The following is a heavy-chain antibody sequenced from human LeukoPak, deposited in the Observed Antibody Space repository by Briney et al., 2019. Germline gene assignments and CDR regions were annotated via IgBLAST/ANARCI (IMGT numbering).Heavy chain of an antibody. CDR2: ISSISSYR. CDR1: GFTFSSYS. Sequence: GGSLRLSCAASGFTFSSYSMKWVRQAPGKGLEWVSSISSISSYRHYADSVMGRFTTSRDNAKNSLYLQMNSLRAEDTAVYYCARDTPYYYYSMDVWGQGTTVTVSS. J-gene: IGHJ6*02. V-gene: IGHV3-21*01. CDR3: ARDTPYYYYSMDV.